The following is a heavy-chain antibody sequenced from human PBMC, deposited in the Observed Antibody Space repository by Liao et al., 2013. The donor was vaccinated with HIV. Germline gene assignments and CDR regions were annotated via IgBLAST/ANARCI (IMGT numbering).Heavy chain of an antibody. CDR1: GGSFSGYY. CDR3: ARGDPGIVAKDAFDE. V-gene: IGHV4-34*01. J-gene: IGHJ3*01. Sequence: QVQLQQWGAGLLKPSKTLSLTCAVYGGSFSGYYWSWIRQPPEKGLEWIGEINDSGTTNYNPSLKRRVTISVDTSKKQFALKLTSVTAADTAVYFCARGDPGIVAKDAFDEWGQGTMVTVSS. CDR2: INDSGTT. D-gene: IGHD2-21*01.